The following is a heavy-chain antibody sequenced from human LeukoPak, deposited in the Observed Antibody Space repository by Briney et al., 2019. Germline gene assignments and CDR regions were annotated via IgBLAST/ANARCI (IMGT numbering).Heavy chain of an antibody. D-gene: IGHD6-6*01. CDR1: GFTFSSYA. V-gene: IGHV3-23*01. Sequence: PGGSLTLSCAGSGFTFSSYAMSWVRQAPGQGLEWVSVISDSGDYTSYADSVRGRFTISRDNSKNTLYLQMNSLRAEDTAVYYCARVRSSSSSSPLRFYYMDVWGKGTTVTVSS. CDR3: ARVRSSSSSSPLRFYYMDV. J-gene: IGHJ6*03. CDR2: ISDSGDYT.